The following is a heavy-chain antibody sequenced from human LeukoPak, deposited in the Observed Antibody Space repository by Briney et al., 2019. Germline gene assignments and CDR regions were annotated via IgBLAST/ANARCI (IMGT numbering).Heavy chain of an antibody. CDR3: ARLIDY. CDR2: INHSGST. V-gene: IGHV4-39*07. J-gene: IGHJ4*02. CDR1: GGSISSSSYY. Sequence: SETLSLTCTVSGGSISSSSYYWSWIRQPPGKGLEWIGEINHSGSTNYNPSLKSRVTISVDTSKNQFSLKLSSVTAADTAVYYCARLIDYWGQGTLVTVSS.